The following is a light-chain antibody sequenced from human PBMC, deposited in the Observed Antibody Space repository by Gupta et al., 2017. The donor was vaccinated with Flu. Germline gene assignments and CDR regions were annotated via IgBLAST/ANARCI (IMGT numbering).Light chain of an antibody. V-gene: IGLV1-44*01. J-gene: IGLJ3*02. CDR3: AAWDDSMKVWV. CDR2: SNE. Sequence: QSVLTQPPSASGTPGQGVSISCSGSTSNIGVNTVHWYQQLPGTDPRLLSDSNELSPSGVIDRGLSYSSCNYASPVTSWIQSGDEADDHCAAWDDSMKVWVFGGGTKVTVL. CDR1: TSNIGVNT.